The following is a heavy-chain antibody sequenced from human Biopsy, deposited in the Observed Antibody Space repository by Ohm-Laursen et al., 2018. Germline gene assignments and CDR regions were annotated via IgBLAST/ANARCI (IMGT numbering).Heavy chain of an antibody. Sequence: TQTLTLTCTFSGFSLSSTGMCVSWVRQPPGKALEWLARVDWDYNTYFSTSLKTRLTITKDTSRDQVVLTLANVDPADTATYFCARTRVVGATRESYYYAMDIWGQGTTVTVSS. CDR1: GFSLSSTGMC. J-gene: IGHJ6*02. V-gene: IGHV2-70*11. CDR3: ARTRVVGATRESYYYAMDI. D-gene: IGHD1-26*01. CDR2: VDWDYNT.